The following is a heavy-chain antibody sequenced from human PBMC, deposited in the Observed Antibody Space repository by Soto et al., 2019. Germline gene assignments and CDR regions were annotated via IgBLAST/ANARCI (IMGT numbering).Heavy chain of an antibody. V-gene: IGHV4-31*03. CDR1: GGSISSGGYY. CDR3: ARSPEATVTAFAY. D-gene: IGHD4-17*01. J-gene: IGHJ4*02. CDR2: IYYSGST. Sequence: QVQLQESGPGLVKPSQTLSLTCTVSGGSISSGGYYWSWIRQHPGKGLEWIGYIYYSGSTYYNPPLKCRVTISVDTPKNPSSLTLSSVTAADTAVYYCARSPEATVTAFAYWGQGTLVTVSS.